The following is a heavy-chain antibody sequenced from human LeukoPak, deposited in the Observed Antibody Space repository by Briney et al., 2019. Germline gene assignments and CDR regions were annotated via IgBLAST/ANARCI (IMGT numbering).Heavy chain of an antibody. D-gene: IGHD6-19*01. CDR2: MSVDSKYM. CDR1: GLTVSSNY. CDR3: ASGLTGWDI. Sequence: GGSLRLSCAASGLTVSSNYMSWVRQAPGKGLEWVAGMSVDSKYMYYVASVKGRFIISRDNAKNTLYLQMNSLRTEDTAVYYCASGLTGWDIWGQGALVTVSS. J-gene: IGHJ4*02. V-gene: IGHV3-30*03.